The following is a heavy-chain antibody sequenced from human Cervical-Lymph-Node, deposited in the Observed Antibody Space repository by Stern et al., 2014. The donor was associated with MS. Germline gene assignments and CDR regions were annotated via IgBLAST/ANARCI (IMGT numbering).Heavy chain of an antibody. D-gene: IGHD2-2*01. CDR1: GFTFSTYG. V-gene: IGHV3-33*01. CDR3: AREAPVEPAATDAFDI. CDR2: IWSDGTNS. Sequence: VQLVESGGGVVKPGRSLRLSCAASGFTFSTYGMHWVRQAPGKGLEWVSVIWSDGTNSLYADSVKGRFTISRDNSKNTLYLQMNTLRTEDTAVYYCAREAPVEPAATDAFDIWGRGTMVAVSS. J-gene: IGHJ3*02.